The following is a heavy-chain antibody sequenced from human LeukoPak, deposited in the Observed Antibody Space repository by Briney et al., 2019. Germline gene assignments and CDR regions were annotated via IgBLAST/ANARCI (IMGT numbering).Heavy chain of an antibody. D-gene: IGHD3-3*01. CDR3: AKDLAFWGGYYIRYFQH. CDR1: GFIVNSNY. Sequence: GGSLRLSCAASGFIVNSNYMNWVRQAPGKGLEWVSVLYSDDTTYYADSVKGRFTISRDNSKNTLYLQMNSLRAEDTAVYYCAKDLAFWGGYYIRYFQHWGQGTLVTVSS. J-gene: IGHJ1*01. V-gene: IGHV3-53*01. CDR2: LYSDDTT.